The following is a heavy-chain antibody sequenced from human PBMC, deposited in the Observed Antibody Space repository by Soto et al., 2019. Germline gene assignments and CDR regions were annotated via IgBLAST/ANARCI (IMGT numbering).Heavy chain of an antibody. CDR1: GGTFSSYT. Sequence: QVQLVQSGAEVKKPGSSVKVSYKASGGTFSSYTISWVRQAPGQGLEWMGRIIPILGIANYAQKFQGRVTITADKSTSTAYMELSSLRSEDTAVYYCARGGYYDFWSGYFWFDPWGQGTLVTVSS. J-gene: IGHJ5*02. V-gene: IGHV1-69*02. D-gene: IGHD3-3*01. CDR3: ARGGYYDFWSGYFWFDP. CDR2: IIPILGIA.